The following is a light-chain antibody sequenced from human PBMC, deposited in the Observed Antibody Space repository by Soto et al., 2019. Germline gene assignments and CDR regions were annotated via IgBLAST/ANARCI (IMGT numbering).Light chain of an antibody. CDR2: GAS. Sequence: EIVLTQSPGTLSLSPGKRATLSCRASQSVSSSFLAWYQQKPGQAPRLLIYGASTRATGIPDRFSGSGSGTDFTLTISRLEPEDFAVYYCQQYGSSPQTFGGGTKVDIK. CDR3: QQYGSSPQT. V-gene: IGKV3-20*01. CDR1: QSVSSSF. J-gene: IGKJ4*01.